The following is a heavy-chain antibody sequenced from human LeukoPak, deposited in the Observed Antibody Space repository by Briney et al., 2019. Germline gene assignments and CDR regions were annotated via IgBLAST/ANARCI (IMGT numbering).Heavy chain of an antibody. CDR1: GGSFSGYY. Sequence: SETLSLTCAVYGGSFSGYYRGWIRQPPGKGLEWIALINYSGRTFYNPSLRSRVTISVDMSKNQFSLNLNSVTAADTAVYYCARRRKDLNWFDPCGQGTLVTVSS. V-gene: IGHV4-34*01. CDR3: ARRRKDLNWFDP. J-gene: IGHJ5*02. CDR2: INYSGRT.